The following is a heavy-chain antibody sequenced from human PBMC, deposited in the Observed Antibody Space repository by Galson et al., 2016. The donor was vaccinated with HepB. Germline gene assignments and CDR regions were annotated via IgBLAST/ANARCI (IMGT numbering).Heavy chain of an antibody. J-gene: IGHJ4*02. V-gene: IGHV3-9*01. CDR1: GFTFDDYA. CDR3: VKDQGGDVLTGYPFDY. D-gene: IGHD3-9*01. CDR2: ISWNTGDM. Sequence: SLRLSCAASGFTFDDYAMHWVRQAPGKGLEWVSGISWNTGDMRYADGVKGRFTISRDNAKSSIYLQMNSLRIEDTALYYCVKDQGGDVLTGYPFDYWGQGTLVTVSS.